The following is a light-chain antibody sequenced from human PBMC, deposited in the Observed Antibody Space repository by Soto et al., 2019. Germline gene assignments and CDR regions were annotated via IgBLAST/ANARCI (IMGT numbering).Light chain of an antibody. Sequence: QSVLTQPPSASGTPGQRVTISCSGSSSNIGSNYVYWYQQLPGTAPKLLIYTNNQPPSGVPDRFSGSKSGTSASLAISGLRSEDEADFYCAAWDDSLSGVVFGGGTQLTVL. CDR1: SSNIGSNY. J-gene: IGLJ7*01. CDR3: AAWDDSLSGVV. CDR2: TNN. V-gene: IGLV1-47*02.